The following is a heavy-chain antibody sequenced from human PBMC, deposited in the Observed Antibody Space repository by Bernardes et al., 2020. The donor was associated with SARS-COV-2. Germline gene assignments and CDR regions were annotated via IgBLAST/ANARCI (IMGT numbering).Heavy chain of an antibody. J-gene: IGHJ4*02. V-gene: IGHV3-74*01. CDR3: ARGSGYYYQDY. D-gene: IGHD3-22*01. CDR1: GFSFSSYW. CDR2: LDPDGTTR. Sequence: GSLRLSCAASGFSFSSYWMHWVRQAPGEGLVWLARLDPDGTTRNYADSVKGRFTVSRDNAKSTVYLELNILRVEDTALYYCARGSGYYYQDYWGQGTRVTVSS.